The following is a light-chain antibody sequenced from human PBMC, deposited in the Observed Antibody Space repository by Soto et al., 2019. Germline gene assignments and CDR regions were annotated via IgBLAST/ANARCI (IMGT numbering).Light chain of an antibody. CDR2: NVS. Sequence: QSVLIQPPSVSGSPGQSVALSCTGASSDVGNYDSVSWYRHHPGTVPEPMIHNVSIRPSGVPDRFSGSRSGNTASMTISGLQAEDEADHYCCSDIDSATWVFGGGTKVTVL. CDR3: CSDIDSATWV. J-gene: IGLJ3*02. CDR1: SSDVGNYDS. V-gene: IGLV2-11*01.